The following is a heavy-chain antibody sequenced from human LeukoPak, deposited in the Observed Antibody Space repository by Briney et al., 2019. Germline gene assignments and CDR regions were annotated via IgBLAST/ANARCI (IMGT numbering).Heavy chain of an antibody. J-gene: IGHJ3*02. V-gene: IGHV3-13*01. Sequence: GGSLRLSCAASGFTFSSYDMHWVRQATGKGLEWVSAIGTAGDTYYPGSVKGRFTISRDNAKNSLYLQMNSLRAEDTALYYCARDHYGRGGAFDIWGQGTMVTVSS. CDR1: GFTFSSYD. CDR2: IGTAGDT. D-gene: IGHD4-17*01. CDR3: ARDHYGRGGAFDI.